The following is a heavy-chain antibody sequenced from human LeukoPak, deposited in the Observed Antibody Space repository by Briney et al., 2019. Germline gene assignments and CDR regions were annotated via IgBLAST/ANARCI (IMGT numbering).Heavy chain of an antibody. CDR1: GGSISSGGYY. J-gene: IGHJ4*02. V-gene: IGHV4-31*03. Sequence: PSQTLSLTCTVSGGSISSGGYYWSWIRQHPGKGLEWLGYIYYSGSTYYNPSLKSRVTISVDTSKNQFSLKLSSVTAADTAVYYCARAAWGGSSSWYPPDYWGQGTLVTVSS. D-gene: IGHD6-13*01. CDR2: IYYSGST. CDR3: ARAAWGGSSSWYPPDY.